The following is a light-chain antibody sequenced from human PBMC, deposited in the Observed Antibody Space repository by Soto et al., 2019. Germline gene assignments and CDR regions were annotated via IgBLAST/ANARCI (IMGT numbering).Light chain of an antibody. CDR3: QQLNSYPIT. J-gene: IGKJ5*01. V-gene: IGKV1-9*01. Sequence: GSVGDRVTITCRDSQTISSWLAWYQQKPGKAPKLLIYAASTLQSGVPSRFSGSGSGTDFTLTISSLQPEDFETDYCQQLNSYPITFGQGTRLEIK. CDR1: QTISSW. CDR2: AAS.